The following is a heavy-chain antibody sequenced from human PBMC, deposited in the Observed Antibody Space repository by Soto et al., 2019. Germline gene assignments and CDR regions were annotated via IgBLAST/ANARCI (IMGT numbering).Heavy chain of an antibody. CDR3: ARGLRYSSGWYNFDY. D-gene: IGHD6-19*01. CDR2: IYSGGST. CDR1: GFTVSSNY. V-gene: IGHV3-53*01. J-gene: IGHJ4*02. Sequence: GGSLRLSCAASGFTVSSNYMSWVRQAPGKGLEWVSVIYSGGSTYYADSVKGRFTISRDNSKNTLYLQMNSLRAEDTAVYYCARGLRYSSGWYNFDYWGQGTLVTVSS.